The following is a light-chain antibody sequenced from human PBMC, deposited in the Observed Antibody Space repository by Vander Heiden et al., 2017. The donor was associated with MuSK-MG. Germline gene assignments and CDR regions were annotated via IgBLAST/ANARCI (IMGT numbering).Light chain of an antibody. CDR3: AAWDDSLTGPV. Sequence: QSVLTQPPSASGTPGQRVTLSCSGSSSNIGTNYVYWYQQLPGTAPKLLIYRNNQRPSGVPDRFSGSKSGTSASLAISGLRSEDEADYYCAAWDDSLTGPVFDGGTKLTVL. V-gene: IGLV1-47*01. J-gene: IGLJ2*01. CDR1: SSNIGTNY. CDR2: RNN.